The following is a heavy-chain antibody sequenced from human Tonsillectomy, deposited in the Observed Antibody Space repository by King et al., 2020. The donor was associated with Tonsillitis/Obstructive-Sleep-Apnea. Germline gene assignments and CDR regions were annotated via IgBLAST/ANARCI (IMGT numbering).Heavy chain of an antibody. CDR2: IYYSGST. V-gene: IGHV4-39*01. CDR3: ARQPVGVVPAAPRGYFDY. J-gene: IGHJ4*02. CDR1: GGSISSSSYY. D-gene: IGHD2-2*01. Sequence: QLQESGPGLVKPSETLSLTCTVSGGSISSSSYYWGWIRQPPGKGLEWIGSIYYSGSTNYNPSLKSRVTISVDTSKNQFSLKLSSVTAADTAVYYCARQPVGVVPAAPRGYFDYWGQGTLVTVSS.